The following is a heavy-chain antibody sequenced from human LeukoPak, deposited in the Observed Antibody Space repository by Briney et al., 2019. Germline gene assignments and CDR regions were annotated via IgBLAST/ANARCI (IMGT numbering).Heavy chain of an antibody. CDR2: IYHSGST. CDR3: ARGIAAAGGDWFDP. CDR1: GGSMTGYY. D-gene: IGHD6-13*01. J-gene: IGHJ5*02. V-gene: IGHV4-38-2*02. Sequence: PSETLSLTCTVSGGSMTGYYWAWIRQPPGKRLEWIGSIYHSGSTYYNPSLKSRVTISVDTSKNQFSLELSSVTAADTAVYYCARGIAAAGGDWFDPWGQGTLVTVSS.